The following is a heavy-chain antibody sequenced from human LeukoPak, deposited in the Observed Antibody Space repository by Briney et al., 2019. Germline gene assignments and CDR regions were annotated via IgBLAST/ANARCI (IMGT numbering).Heavy chain of an antibody. Sequence: PSETLSLTCAVSGGSISSYYWSWIRQPPGKGLEWIGYIYYSGSANYNPSLKSRVTISVDTSKNQFSLKLSSVTAADTAVYYCARTSSGWYGGLLDYWGQGTLVTVSS. CDR1: GGSISSYY. V-gene: IGHV4-59*08. CDR3: ARTSSGWYGGLLDY. D-gene: IGHD6-19*01. CDR2: IYYSGSA. J-gene: IGHJ4*02.